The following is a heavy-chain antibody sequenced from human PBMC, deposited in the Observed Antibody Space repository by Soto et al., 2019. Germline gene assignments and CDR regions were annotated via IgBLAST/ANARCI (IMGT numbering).Heavy chain of an antibody. D-gene: IGHD3-3*01. CDR2: MNPNSGNT. CDR1: GYTFTSYD. Sequence: GASVKVSCKASGYTFTSYDINWVRQATGQGLEWMGWMNPNSGNTGYAQKFQGRVNMTRNTSISTAYMELSSLRSEDTAVYYCARNYDFWSGYYRAYNWFDPWGQGTLVTVSS. V-gene: IGHV1-8*01. J-gene: IGHJ5*02. CDR3: ARNYDFWSGYYRAYNWFDP.